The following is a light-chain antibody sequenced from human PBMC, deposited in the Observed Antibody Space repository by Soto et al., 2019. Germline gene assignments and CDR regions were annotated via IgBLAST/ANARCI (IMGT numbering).Light chain of an antibody. V-gene: IGKV1-8*01. CDR2: AAS. Sequence: AIRMTQSPSSFSASTGDRVTITCRASQDISSYLAWYQQKLGKAPKFLIYAASTLQSGVPSRFSGSGSGTEFTLTIRCLQSEDFATYYCQQYYSFPYTFGQGTELEIK. J-gene: IGKJ2*01. CDR3: QQYYSFPYT. CDR1: QDISSY.